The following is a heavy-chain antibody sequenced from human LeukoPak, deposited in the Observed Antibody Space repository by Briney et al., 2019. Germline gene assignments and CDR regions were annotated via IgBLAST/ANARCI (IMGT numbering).Heavy chain of an antibody. Sequence: GGSLRLSCAASGFTFSSYAMSWVRQAPGKGLEWVSALSGSGGSTYYADSVKGRFTISRDNSKNTLYLQMNSLRAEDTAVYYCASIVVVPAATLDYWGQGTLVTVSS. J-gene: IGHJ4*02. CDR3: ASIVVVPAATLDY. D-gene: IGHD2-2*01. CDR1: GFTFSSYA. V-gene: IGHV3-23*01. CDR2: LSGSGGST.